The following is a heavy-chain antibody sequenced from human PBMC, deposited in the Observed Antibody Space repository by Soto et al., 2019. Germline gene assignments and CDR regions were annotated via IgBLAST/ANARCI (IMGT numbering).Heavy chain of an antibody. CDR3: ATGTTPAFDF. Sequence: EVQLVESGGGLVQPGGSLRLSCAASGFTFRTHWMHWIRQVPGEGLVWVSRITGDGTGTIYADFVKGRFTISRDNAKNTVSLQMNSLRADDTAVYYCATGTTPAFDFWVQGTIVSVSS. CDR2: ITGDGTGT. CDR1: GFTFRTHW. J-gene: IGHJ3*01. V-gene: IGHV3-74*01. D-gene: IGHD1-7*01.